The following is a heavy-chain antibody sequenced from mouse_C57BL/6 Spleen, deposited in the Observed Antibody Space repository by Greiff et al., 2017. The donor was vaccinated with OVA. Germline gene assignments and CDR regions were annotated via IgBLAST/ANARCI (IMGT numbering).Heavy chain of an antibody. D-gene: IGHD1-1*01. J-gene: IGHJ4*01. CDR1: GYTFTSYW. CDR2: IDPSDSYT. V-gene: IGHV1-50*01. CDR3: ARSGSSYGAMDY. Sequence: QVQLKQPGAELVKPGASVKLSCKASGYTFTSYWMQWVKQRPGQGLEWIGEIDPSDSYTNYNQKFKGKATLTVDTSSSTAYMQLSSLTSEDSAVYYCARSGSSYGAMDYWGQGTSVTVSS.